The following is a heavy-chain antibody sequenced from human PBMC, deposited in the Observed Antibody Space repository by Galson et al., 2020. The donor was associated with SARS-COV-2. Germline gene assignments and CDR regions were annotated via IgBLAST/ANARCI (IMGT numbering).Heavy chain of an antibody. J-gene: IGHJ6*02. CDR1: GLTFDDYA. CDR3: AKDIGYYDFWSGSLGYGMDV. Sequence: TGGSLRLSCAASGLTFDDYAMHWVRQAPGKGLEWVSGISWNSGSIGYADSVKGRFTISRDNAKNSLYLQMNSLRAEDTALYYCAKDIGYYDFWSGSLGYGMDVWGQGTTVTVSS. V-gene: IGHV3-9*01. CDR2: ISWNSGSI. D-gene: IGHD3-3*01.